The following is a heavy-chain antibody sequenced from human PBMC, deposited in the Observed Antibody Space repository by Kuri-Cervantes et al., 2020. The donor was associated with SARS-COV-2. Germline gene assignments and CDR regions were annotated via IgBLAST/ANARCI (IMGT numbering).Heavy chain of an antibody. CDR3: ARVTNWGYYFDY. Sequence: GSLRLSCTVSGGSISSSSYYWGWIRQPPGKGLEWIGSIYYSGSTNYNPSLKSRVTISVDTSKNQFSLKLSSVTAADTAVYYCARVTNWGYYFDYWGQGTLVTVSS. CDR2: IYYSGST. D-gene: IGHD7-27*01. J-gene: IGHJ4*02. CDR1: GGSISSSSYY. V-gene: IGHV4-39*07.